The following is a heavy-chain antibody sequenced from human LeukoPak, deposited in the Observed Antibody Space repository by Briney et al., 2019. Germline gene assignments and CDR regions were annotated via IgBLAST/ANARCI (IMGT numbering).Heavy chain of an antibody. J-gene: IGHJ4*01. CDR3: ARELAAAGLQPFDY. CDR1: GFTVSSNY. Sequence: PGGSLRLSCAASGFTVSSNYMSWVRQAPGKGLEWVSVIYSGGSTYYADSVKGRFTISRDNSKNTLYLQMNSLRAEDTAVYYCARELAAAGLQPFDYWGHGTLVTVSS. V-gene: IGHV3-53*01. CDR2: IYSGGST. D-gene: IGHD6-13*01.